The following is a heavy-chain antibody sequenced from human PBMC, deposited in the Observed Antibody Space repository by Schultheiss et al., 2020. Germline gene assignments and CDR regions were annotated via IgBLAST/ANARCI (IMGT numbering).Heavy chain of an antibody. J-gene: IGHJ5*02. CDR2: INPNSGGT. V-gene: IGHV1-2*06. CDR1: GYTFTGYY. CDR3: ARAGKVGCSGGSCYSNWFDP. Sequence: DSVKVSCKASGYTFTGYYMHWVRQAPGQGLEWMGRINPNSGGTNYAQKFQGRVTMTRDTSISTAYMELSRLRSDDTAVYYCARAGKVGCSGGSCYSNWFDPWGQGTLVTVSS. D-gene: IGHD2-15*01.